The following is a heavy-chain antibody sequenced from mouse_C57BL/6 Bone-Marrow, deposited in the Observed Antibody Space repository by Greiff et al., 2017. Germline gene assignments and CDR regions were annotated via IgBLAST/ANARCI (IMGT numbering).Heavy chain of an antibody. D-gene: IGHD2-14*01. V-gene: IGHV1-69*01. Sequence: QVQLQQPGAELVMPGASVKLSCQASGYTFTSYWMHWVKQRPGQGLEWIGEIDPSDSYTNYNQKFKGKSTLTVDTSSSTAYMQLSSLTSEDSAVYYGARGNRKGGYAMDYWGQGTSVTVSS. CDR2: IDPSDSYT. J-gene: IGHJ4*01. CDR3: ARGNRKGGYAMDY. CDR1: GYTFTSYW.